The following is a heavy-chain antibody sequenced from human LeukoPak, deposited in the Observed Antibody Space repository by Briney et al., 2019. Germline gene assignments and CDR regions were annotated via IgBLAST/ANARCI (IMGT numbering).Heavy chain of an antibody. J-gene: IGHJ4*02. D-gene: IGHD1-7*01. CDR1: GGSISSGGYY. Sequence: SETLSLTCTVSGGSISSGGYYWSWIRQHPGKGLEWIGYIYYSGSTYYNPSLKSRVTISVDTSKNQFSLKLSSVTAADTAVYYCARHGRAGTRIFTSGFDYWGQGTLVTVSS. CDR2: IYYSGST. CDR3: ARHGRAGTRIFTSGFDY. V-gene: IGHV4-31*03.